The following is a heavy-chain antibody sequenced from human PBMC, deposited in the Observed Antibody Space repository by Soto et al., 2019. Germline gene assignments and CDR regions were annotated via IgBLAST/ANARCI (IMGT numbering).Heavy chain of an antibody. CDR3: ARGGSYPSVRLAFDY. CDR2: IIPIFGTA. J-gene: IGHJ4*02. CDR1: GGTFSSYA. D-gene: IGHD1-26*01. Sequence: ASVKVSCKASGGTFSSYAISWVRQAPGQGLEWMGGIIPIFGTANYAQKFQGRVTITADESTSTAYMELSSLRSEDTAVYYCARGGSYPSVRLAFDYWGQGTLVTVSS. V-gene: IGHV1-69*13.